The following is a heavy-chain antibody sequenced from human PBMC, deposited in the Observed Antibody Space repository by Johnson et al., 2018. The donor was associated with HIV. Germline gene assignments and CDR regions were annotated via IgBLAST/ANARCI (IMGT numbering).Heavy chain of an antibody. J-gene: IGHJ3*02. V-gene: IGHV3-33*01. Sequence: QVQLVESGGGVVQPGRSLRLSCAASGFIFSSYGMHWVRQAPGKGLEWVAVIWYDGSNKYYGDSVKGRFTISRDTTTNTLYLQMNSLRADDTALYYCARTSGPSDAFDIWGQGTMVTGSS. D-gene: IGHD6-25*01. CDR1: GFIFSSYG. CDR2: IWYDGSNK. CDR3: ARTSGPSDAFDI.